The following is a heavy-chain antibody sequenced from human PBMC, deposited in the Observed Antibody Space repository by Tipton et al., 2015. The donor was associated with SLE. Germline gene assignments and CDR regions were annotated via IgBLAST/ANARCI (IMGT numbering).Heavy chain of an antibody. CDR1: GGSISRGSHY. Sequence: TLSLTCSVSGGSISRGSHYWGWIRQSPGKGLEWLGSIYYSGTTYYNPSLKSRVTISVDTSKNQISLKLRSVTAADTAVYYCAGTPWLVRFEYWGQGTLVNVSP. CDR3: AGTPWLVRFEY. V-gene: IGHV4-39*01. D-gene: IGHD6-19*01. CDR2: IYYSGTT. J-gene: IGHJ4*02.